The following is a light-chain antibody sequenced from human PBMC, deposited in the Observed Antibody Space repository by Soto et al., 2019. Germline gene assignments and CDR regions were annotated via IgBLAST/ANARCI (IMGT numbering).Light chain of an antibody. CDR3: HQRSTCPLT. CDR1: QSVSRF. V-gene: IGKV3-11*01. Sequence: EIVLTQSPATLSLSPGEGAALSCRASQSVSRFLAWYQQKPGQAPRLLIYGASNRATGIPTRFSGSGSGTDFTLTISSLEAEDFALYYCHQRSTCPLTCGGGTKVQIK. J-gene: IGKJ4*01. CDR2: GAS.